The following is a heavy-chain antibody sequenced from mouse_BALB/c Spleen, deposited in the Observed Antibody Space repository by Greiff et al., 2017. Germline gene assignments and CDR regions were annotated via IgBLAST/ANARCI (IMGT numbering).Heavy chain of an antibody. J-gene: IGHJ2*01. CDR2: INPSNGRT. V-gene: IGHV1S81*02. Sequence: QVQLQQPGAELVKPGASVKLSCKASGYTFTSYWMHWVKQRPGQGLEWIREINPSNGRTNYNEKFKSKATLTVDKSSSTAYMQLSSLTSEDSAVYYCAREGATALYWGQGTTLTVSS. CDR1: GYTFTSYW. D-gene: IGHD1-2*01. CDR3: AREGATALY.